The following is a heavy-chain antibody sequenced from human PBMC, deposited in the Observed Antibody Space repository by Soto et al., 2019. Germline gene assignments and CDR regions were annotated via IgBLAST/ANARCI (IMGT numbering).Heavy chain of an antibody. V-gene: IGHV3-15*01. CDR1: GFTFSNAW. CDR3: TTHCSSTSCYSYYYYGMDV. CDR2: IKSKTGGGTT. J-gene: IGHJ6*02. D-gene: IGHD2-2*01. Sequence: EVQLVESGGGLVKPGGSLRLSCAASGFTFSNAWMSWVRQAPGKGLEWVGRIKSKTGGGTTDYAAPVKGRFTISRDDSKNTLYLQMNSLKTEDTAVYYCTTHCSSTSCYSYYYYGMDVWGQGTTVTVSS.